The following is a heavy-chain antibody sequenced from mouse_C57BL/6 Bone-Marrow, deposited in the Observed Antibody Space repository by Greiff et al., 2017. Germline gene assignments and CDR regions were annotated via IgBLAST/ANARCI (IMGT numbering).Heavy chain of an antibody. Sequence: QVQLKQSGAELARPGASVKLSCKASGYTFTSYGISWVKQRTGQGLEWIGEIYPRSGNTYYNEKFKGKATLTADKSSSTAYMELRSLTSEDSAVYFCANLWLRRRRFAYWGEETLVTVSA. CDR2: IYPRSGNT. CDR1: GYTFTSYG. J-gene: IGHJ3*01. V-gene: IGHV1-81*01. CDR3: ANLWLRRRRFAY. D-gene: IGHD2-2*01.